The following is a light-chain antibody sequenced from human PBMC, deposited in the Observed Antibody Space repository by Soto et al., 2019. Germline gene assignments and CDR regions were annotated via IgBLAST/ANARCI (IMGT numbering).Light chain of an antibody. V-gene: IGLV2-14*01. CDR1: SSDIGGSNW. CDR2: VVS. Sequence: QSALTQPASVSGSPGQSITISCNGTSSDIGGSNWVSWYQQHPGRAPKLIIFVVSGRPSGVSDRFSGSRSDNAASLTISGLQPEDEADYYCTSHSSSGTLAVFGTGTKLTVL. CDR3: TSHSSSGTLAV. J-gene: IGLJ1*01.